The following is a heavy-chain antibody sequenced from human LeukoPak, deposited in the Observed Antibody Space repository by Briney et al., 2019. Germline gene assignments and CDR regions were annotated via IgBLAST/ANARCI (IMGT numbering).Heavy chain of an antibody. CDR3: ARDQPQVAAFDY. Sequence: PGGSLRLSCEASGFSFRSYWMHWVRQVPGKGLVWVSHINSDGRSTSYADSVKGRFTISRDNAKNTLYLQMNSLRAEDSAVYYCARDQPQVAAFDYWGQGTLVTVSS. CDR1: GFSFRSYW. J-gene: IGHJ4*02. V-gene: IGHV3-74*01. CDR2: INSDGRST. D-gene: IGHD1-14*01.